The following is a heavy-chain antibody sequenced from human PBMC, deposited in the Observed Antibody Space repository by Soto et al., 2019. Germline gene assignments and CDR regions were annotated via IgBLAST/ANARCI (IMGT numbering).Heavy chain of an antibody. CDR2: INHSGST. D-gene: IGHD6-13*01. J-gene: IGHJ5*02. Sequence: ETLSLTCAVYGGSFSGYYWSWIRQPPGKGLEWIGEINHSGSTNYNPSLKSRVTISVDTSKNQFSLKLSSVTAADTAVYYCARSHTIVVSSWYYLNWFNPWGQGTLVTVSS. CDR1: GGSFSGYY. CDR3: ARSHTIVVSSWYYLNWFNP. V-gene: IGHV4-34*01.